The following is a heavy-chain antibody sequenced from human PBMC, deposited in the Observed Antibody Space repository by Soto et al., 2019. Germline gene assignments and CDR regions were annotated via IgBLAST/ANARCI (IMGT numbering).Heavy chain of an antibody. CDR3: AKDHEWSGTEFDY. V-gene: IGHV3-23*01. D-gene: IGHD1-7*01. CDR2: ISGSGGST. J-gene: IGHJ4*02. CDR1: GFTFSSYA. Sequence: EVQLLESGGGLVQPGGSLRLSCAASGFTFSSYAMSWVRQAPGKGLEWVSAISGSGGSTYYADSVKGRFTISRDNSKNTLYLQMNSLRAEYTAVYYCAKDHEWSGTEFDYWGQGTLVTVSS.